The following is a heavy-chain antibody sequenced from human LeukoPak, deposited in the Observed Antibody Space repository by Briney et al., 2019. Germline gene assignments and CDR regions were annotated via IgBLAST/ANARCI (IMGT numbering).Heavy chain of an antibody. CDR1: GYTFTGYY. Sequence: ASVKVSCKASGYTFTGYYMHWVRQAPGQGLEWMGWINPNSGGTNYAQKFQGRVTMTRDTSISTAYMELSRLRSDDTAVYYCVGRSRGGYNFEDYWGQGTLVTVSS. D-gene: IGHD5-24*01. V-gene: IGHV1-2*02. J-gene: IGHJ4*02. CDR3: VGRSRGGYNFEDY. CDR2: INPNSGGT.